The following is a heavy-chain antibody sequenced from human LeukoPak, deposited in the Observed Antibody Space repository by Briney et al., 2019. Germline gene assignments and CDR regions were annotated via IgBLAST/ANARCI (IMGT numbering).Heavy chain of an antibody. CDR2: ISSSTNRT. J-gene: IGHJ5*02. CDR1: GLTFSGYD. V-gene: IGHV3-48*01. Sequence: PGGSLRLSCVTSGLTFSGYDMFWVRQAPGKGLEWFLYISSSTNRTHYADSVKGRFTISRDNAKNSLYLQMNNLRVDDTAVYYCARPLWTVVRGESPWGQGTLVTVSS. CDR3: ARPLWTVVRGESP. D-gene: IGHD3-10*02.